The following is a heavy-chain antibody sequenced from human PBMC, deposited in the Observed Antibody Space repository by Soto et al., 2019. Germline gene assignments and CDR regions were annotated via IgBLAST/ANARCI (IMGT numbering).Heavy chain of an antibody. CDR2: TRKESNTYIT. D-gene: IGHD3-22*01. V-gene: IGHV3-72*01. CDR1: GFIFSDHY. Sequence: HPGGSLRLSCVASGFIFSDHYMEWIRQAPGKGLEWVGRTRKESNTYITEHAAPVKGRFTISRDDSKNSLYLQMNSLKTEDTAVYYCTRDVGNYHSSGYPLGGMDVWGQGTTVTVSS. CDR3: TRDVGNYHSSGYPLGGMDV. J-gene: IGHJ6*02.